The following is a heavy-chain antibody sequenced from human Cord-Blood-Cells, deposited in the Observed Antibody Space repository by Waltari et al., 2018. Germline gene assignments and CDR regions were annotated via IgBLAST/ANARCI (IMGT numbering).Heavy chain of an antibody. V-gene: IGHV1-2*02. CDR2: SNPNSGGT. CDR3: ARVRNRYSSSWYDY. Sequence: QVQLVQAGAEVKKPGAAVKGSCKAAGYSCTGDYMQWVRQAPGQGLEWMGWSNPNSGGTNDAQKFQGRVTMTRDTSISTAYMELSRLRSDDTAVYYCARVRNRYSSSWYDYWGQGTLVIVSS. J-gene: IGHJ4*02. D-gene: IGHD6-13*01. CDR1: GYSCTGDY.